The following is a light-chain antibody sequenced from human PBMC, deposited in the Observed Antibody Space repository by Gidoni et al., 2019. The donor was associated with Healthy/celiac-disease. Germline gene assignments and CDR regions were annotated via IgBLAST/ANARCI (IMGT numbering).Light chain of an antibody. CDR3: QQYYSYPRT. V-gene: IGKV1-8*01. J-gene: IGKJ2*01. Sequence: AIVMTQSPSSFSASTGDRVTITCRASQGISSYLAWYQQKPGKAPKLLIYAASTLQSGVPSRFSGSGSGTDFTLTISCLQSEDFATYYCQQYYSYPRTFGQGTKLEIK. CDR1: QGISSY. CDR2: AAS.